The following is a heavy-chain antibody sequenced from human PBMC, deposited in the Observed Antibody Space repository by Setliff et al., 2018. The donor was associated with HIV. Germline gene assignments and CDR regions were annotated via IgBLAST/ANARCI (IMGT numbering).Heavy chain of an antibody. CDR3: ARGLPGTYRYSYYYYYMDV. D-gene: IGHD3-16*02. CDR1: GGSFSGYY. J-gene: IGHJ6*03. Sequence: PSETLSLTCAVYGGSFSGYYWSWIRQPPGKGLEWIGEINHSGSTNYNPSLKSRVTKSIDTSKSQFSLEVSSVTAADTALYYCARGLPGTYRYSYYYYYMDVWDKGTTVTVSS. V-gene: IGHV4-34*01. CDR2: INHSGST.